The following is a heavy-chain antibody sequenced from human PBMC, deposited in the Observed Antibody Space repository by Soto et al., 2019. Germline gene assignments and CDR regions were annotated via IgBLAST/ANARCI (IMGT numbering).Heavy chain of an antibody. V-gene: IGHV4-4*07. J-gene: IGHJ4*02. CDR3: AKGGTYYFDS. CDR1: GASISNFY. Sequence: SETLSLTCSVSGASISNFYWSWIRQSAGKGLEWIGRLYTRGTTDYNPSLKSRVTMSIDTSKNRVSLSLTSVTAADTAVYYCAKGGTYYFDSWGQGIVVTVS. CDR2: LYTRGTT. D-gene: IGHD3-16*01.